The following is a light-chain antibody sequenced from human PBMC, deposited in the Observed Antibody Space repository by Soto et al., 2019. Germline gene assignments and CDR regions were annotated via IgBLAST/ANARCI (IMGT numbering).Light chain of an antibody. CDR1: SRDVGGYNY. J-gene: IGLJ1*01. CDR3: SSYTSSSTDV. CDR2: EVS. V-gene: IGLV2-14*01. Sequence: QSALTQPASVSGSPGQSITISCTGTSRDVGGYNYVSWSQQHPGKAPQLMIYEVSNRPSGVLNRFSGSKSGYTASLTISGRQAEDEADYYCSSYTSSSTDVFGTGTKLTVL.